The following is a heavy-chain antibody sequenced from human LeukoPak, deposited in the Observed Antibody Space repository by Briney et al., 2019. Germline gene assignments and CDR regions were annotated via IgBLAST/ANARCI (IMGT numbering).Heavy chain of an antibody. J-gene: IGHJ4*02. CDR2: IYYSGSA. Sequence: PSETLSLTCAVSGDSISGFYWSWIRQPPGKGLEWIGYIYYSGSANYNPSLKSRVTISVDTSKNQFSLKLSSVTAADTAVYYCARHLRLRTRYYFDYWGQGTLVTVSS. CDR1: GDSISGFY. V-gene: IGHV4-59*08. CDR3: ARHLRLRTRYYFDY. D-gene: IGHD2-21*02.